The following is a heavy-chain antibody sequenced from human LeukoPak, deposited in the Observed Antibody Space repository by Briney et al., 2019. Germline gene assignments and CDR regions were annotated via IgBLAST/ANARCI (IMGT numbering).Heavy chain of an antibody. CDR1: GGSFSGYY. CDR2: INHSGST. D-gene: IGHD4-23*01. Sequence: SETLSLTCAVYGGSFSGYYWSWIRQPPGKGLEWIGEINHSGSTNYNPSLKSRVTISVDTSKNQFSLKLSSVTAADTAVYYCARVARVANIDCWGRGTLVTVSS. J-gene: IGHJ4*02. CDR3: ARVARVANIDC. V-gene: IGHV4-34*01.